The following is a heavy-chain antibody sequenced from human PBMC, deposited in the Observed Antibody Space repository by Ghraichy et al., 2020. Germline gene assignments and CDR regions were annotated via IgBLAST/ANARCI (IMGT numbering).Heavy chain of an antibody. CDR1: GFTFSIYW. J-gene: IGHJ4*02. D-gene: IGHD6-19*01. V-gene: IGHV3-7*01. CDR2: IKQDGSEK. CDR3: ARGSHASGWFYDY. Sequence: GGSRRLSCAASGFTFSIYWMTWVRQAPGKGLEWVANIKQDGSEKYYVDSVKGRFTISRDNAKNSLYLQMSSLGAEDTAVYYCARGSHASGWFYDYWGQGTLVTVSS.